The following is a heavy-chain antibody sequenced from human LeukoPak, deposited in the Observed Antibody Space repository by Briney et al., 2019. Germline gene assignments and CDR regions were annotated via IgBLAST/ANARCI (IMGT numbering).Heavy chain of an antibody. D-gene: IGHD3-3*01. Sequence: AGSLRLSCAASGFTFSDYYMSWIRQAPGKGLEWVSYISSSGSAIYYADSVKGRFTISRDNAKNSLYLQINSLRAEDTAVYYCARRDDFWSADYWGQGTLVTVSS. CDR1: GFTFSDYY. V-gene: IGHV3-11*01. CDR2: ISSSGSAI. J-gene: IGHJ4*02. CDR3: ARRDDFWSADY.